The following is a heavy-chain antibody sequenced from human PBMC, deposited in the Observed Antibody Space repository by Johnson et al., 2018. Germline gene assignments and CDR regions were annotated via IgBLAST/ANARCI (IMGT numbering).Heavy chain of an antibody. J-gene: IGHJ6*02. CDR3: AKDRGSGSYYDGMDV. CDR1: GFTFDDYA. D-gene: IGHD1-26*01. CDR2: ISWNSGSI. Sequence: VQLVESGGGLVQPGRSMRLSCAASGFTFDDYAMHWVRPAPGKGLEWVSGISWNSGSIGYADSVKGRFTISRYNAKNSLYLQMNSRRAEDTALYYCAKDRGSGSYYDGMDVWGQGTTVTVSS. V-gene: IGHV3-9*01.